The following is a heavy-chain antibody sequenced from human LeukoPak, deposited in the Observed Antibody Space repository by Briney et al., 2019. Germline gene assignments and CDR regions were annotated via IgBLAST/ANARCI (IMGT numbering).Heavy chain of an antibody. J-gene: IGHJ3*02. Sequence: GGSLRLSCAASGFTFSSYSMNWVRQAPGKGLEWVSSISSSSSYIYYADSVQGRFTISRDNAKNSLYLQMNSLRAEDTAVYYCAGRTDAFDIWGQGTMVTVSS. V-gene: IGHV3-21*01. CDR2: ISSSSSYI. CDR1: GFTFSSYS. D-gene: IGHD1-1*01. CDR3: AGRTDAFDI.